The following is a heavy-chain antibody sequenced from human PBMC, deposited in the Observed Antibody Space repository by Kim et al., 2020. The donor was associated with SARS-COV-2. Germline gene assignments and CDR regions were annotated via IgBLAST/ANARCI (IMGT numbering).Heavy chain of an antibody. V-gene: IGHV1-24*01. D-gene: IGHD2-15*01. CDR1: GYTLTELS. CDR2: FDPEDGET. CDR3: ATVGGGGVVAATLDWFDP. J-gene: IGHJ5*02. Sequence: ASVKVSCKVSGYTLTELSMHWVRQAPGKGLEWMGGFDPEDGETIYAQKFQGRVTMTEDTSTDTAYMELSSLRSEDTAVYYCATVGGGGVVAATLDWFDPWGQGTLVTVSS.